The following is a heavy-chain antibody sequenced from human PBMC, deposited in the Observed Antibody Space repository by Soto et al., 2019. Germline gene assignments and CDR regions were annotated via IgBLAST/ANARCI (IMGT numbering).Heavy chain of an antibody. CDR3: AKDRIFGVVKTSSDGMDV. J-gene: IGHJ6*02. CDR2: ISGSGGST. CDR1: GFTFSSYA. V-gene: IGHV3-23*01. D-gene: IGHD3-3*02. Sequence: GGSLRLSCAASGFTFSSYAMSWVRQAPGKGLEWVSAISGSGGSTYYADSVKGRFTISRDNSKNTLYLQMNSPRAEDTAVYYCAKDRIFGVVKTSSDGMDVWGQGTTVTVSS.